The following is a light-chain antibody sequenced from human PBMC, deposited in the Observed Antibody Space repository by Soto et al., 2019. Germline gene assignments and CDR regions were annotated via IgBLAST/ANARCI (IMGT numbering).Light chain of an antibody. CDR2: RAS. Sequence: IQMTQSPSTLSASVGDRVTISCRASQSIGSWLAWYQQKPGRAPKLLIYRASILENGVPRRFSGSGSGTEFTLTISSLQPDDFATYFCQHYNSYPWTFGQGT. CDR1: QSIGSW. J-gene: IGKJ1*01. V-gene: IGKV1-5*03. CDR3: QHYNSYPWT.